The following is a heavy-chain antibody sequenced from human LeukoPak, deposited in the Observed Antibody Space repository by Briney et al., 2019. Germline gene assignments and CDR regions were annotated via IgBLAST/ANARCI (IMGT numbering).Heavy chain of an antibody. J-gene: IGHJ3*02. D-gene: IGHD5-18*01. Sequence: SETLSLTCTVSGGSISSDGYYWSWIRQHPGKGLEWIGYIYYSGSTYYNPSLKSRVTISVDTSKNQFSLKLSSVTAADTAVYYCASPSGTYVDTAMADAFDIWGQGTMVTVSS. CDR3: ASPSGTYVDTAMADAFDI. CDR2: IYYSGST. V-gene: IGHV4-31*03. CDR1: GGSISSDGYY.